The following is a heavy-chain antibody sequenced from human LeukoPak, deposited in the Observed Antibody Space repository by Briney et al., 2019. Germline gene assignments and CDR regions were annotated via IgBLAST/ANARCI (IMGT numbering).Heavy chain of an antibody. V-gene: IGHV3-71*01. CDR1: GFTVSSNY. CDR3: AKQVTTRDY. J-gene: IGHJ4*02. CDR2: IRSKAYGGTT. Sequence: GGSLRLSCAASGFTVSSNYMSWVRQAPGKGLEWVGFIRSKAYGGTTEYAASVEGRFTISRDDSKNTLYLQMSSLRAEDTAVYYCAKQVTTRDYWGQGTLVTVSS. D-gene: IGHD4-17*01.